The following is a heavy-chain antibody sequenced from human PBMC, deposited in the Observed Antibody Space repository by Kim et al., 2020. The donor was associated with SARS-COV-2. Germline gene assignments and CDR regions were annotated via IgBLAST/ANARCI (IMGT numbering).Heavy chain of an antibody. J-gene: IGHJ5*02. CDR2: IYTSGSA. Sequence: SETLSLTCTVSGGSISSGSYYWSWIRQPAGKGLEWIGRIYTSGSANYNPALKSRVTISEDTSKNQFSLKLRSVTAADTARYYSARDRSWGLRGVGYNWFDPWGQGTLVTVSS. CDR1: GGSISSGSYY. CDR3: ARDRSWGLRGVGYNWFDP. D-gene: IGHD3-10*01. V-gene: IGHV4-61*02.